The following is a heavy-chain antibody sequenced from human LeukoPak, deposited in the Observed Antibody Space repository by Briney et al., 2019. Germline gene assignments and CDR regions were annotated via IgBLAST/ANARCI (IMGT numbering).Heavy chain of an antibody. Sequence: GGSLRLSCVASGFTFSSFWMSWVRQAPGKGLEFVANIDQDGSVRNYVDSVKGRFTISRDNSKNTLYLQMNSLRAGDTAVYYCARDNYDILTGYYRRYFDYWGQGTLVTVSS. CDR3: ARDNYDILTGYYRRYFDY. CDR2: IDQDGSVR. J-gene: IGHJ4*02. V-gene: IGHV3-7*01. D-gene: IGHD3-9*01. CDR1: GFTFSSFW.